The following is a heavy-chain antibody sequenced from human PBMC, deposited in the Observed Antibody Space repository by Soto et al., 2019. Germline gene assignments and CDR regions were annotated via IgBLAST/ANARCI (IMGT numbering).Heavy chain of an antibody. D-gene: IGHD6-13*01. J-gene: IGHJ4*02. CDR1: GFTFSSYA. CDR3: VINHSNLDY. Sequence: GSLRLSCSASGFTFSSYAMHWVRQTPGKGLDYVSAISGNGGTTYYADSVKGRFTISRDNSKNTLYLQMSSLRAEDTAVYYCVINHSNLDYWGQGTLVTVSS. V-gene: IGHV3-64D*08. CDR2: ISGNGGTT.